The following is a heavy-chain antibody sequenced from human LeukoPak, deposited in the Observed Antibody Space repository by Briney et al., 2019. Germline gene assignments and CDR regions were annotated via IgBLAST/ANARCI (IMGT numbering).Heavy chain of an antibody. V-gene: IGHV4-39*07. CDR1: GGSISSSSYY. D-gene: IGHD4-23*01. Sequence: SETLSLTRTVSGGSISSSSYYWSWIRQPPGKGLEWIGEINHSGSTNCNPSLKSRVTISVDTSKNQFSLKLSSVTAADTAVYYCARLPYNHMTRRTGATVVTSLRYFDYWGQGTLVTVSS. CDR2: INHSGST. J-gene: IGHJ4*02. CDR3: ARLPYNHMTRRTGATVVTSLRYFDY.